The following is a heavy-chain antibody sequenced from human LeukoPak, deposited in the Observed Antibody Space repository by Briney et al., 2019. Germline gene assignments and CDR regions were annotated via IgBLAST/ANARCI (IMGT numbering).Heavy chain of an antibody. CDR3: ARLNGSGASYYYYYYMDV. CDR2: IYYSGST. D-gene: IGHD3-10*01. CDR1: GGSISSSSYY. Sequence: SETLSLTCTVSGGSISSSSYYWGWIRQPPGKGLEWIGSIYYSGSTYYNPSLKSRVTISVDTSKNQFSLKLSSVTAADTAVYYCARLNGSGASYYYYYYMDVWGKGTTVTISS. V-gene: IGHV4-39*07. J-gene: IGHJ6*03.